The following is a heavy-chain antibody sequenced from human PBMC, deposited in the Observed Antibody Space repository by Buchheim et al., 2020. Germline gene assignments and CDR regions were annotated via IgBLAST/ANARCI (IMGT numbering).Heavy chain of an antibody. CDR2: IYYSGST. J-gene: IGHJ4*02. D-gene: IGHD3-22*01. V-gene: IGHV4-31*03. CDR1: GGSISSGGYY. CDR3: ARVALATNYYDSSGPLDY. Sequence: QVQLQQWGAGLLKPSQTLSLTCTVSGGSISSGGYYWSWIRQHPGKGLEWIGYIYYSGSTYYNPSLKSRVTISVDTSKNQFSLKLSSVTAADTAVYYCARVALATNYYDSSGPLDYWGQGTL.